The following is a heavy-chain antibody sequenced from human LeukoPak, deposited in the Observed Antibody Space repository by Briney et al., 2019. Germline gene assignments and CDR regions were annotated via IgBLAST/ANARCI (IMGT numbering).Heavy chain of an antibody. J-gene: IGHJ5*02. V-gene: IGHV3-23*01. CDR1: GFNFGSYY. CDR3: AKKIGTGPGHNWFDP. Sequence: GGSLRLSCAASGFNFGSYYMTWVRQAPGKGLEWVSVISDSGDNTYYADSVKGRFTVSRDNSRDTLYLQMNSLRAEDAALYYCAKKIGTGPGHNWFDPWGQGTLVTVSS. D-gene: IGHD2-8*02. CDR2: ISDSGDNT.